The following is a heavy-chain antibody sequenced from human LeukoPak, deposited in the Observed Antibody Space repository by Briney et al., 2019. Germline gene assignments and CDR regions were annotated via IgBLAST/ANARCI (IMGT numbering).Heavy chain of an antibody. Sequence: GASVKVSCKASGYTFTGYYMHWVRQAPGQGLEWMGGIIPIFGTANYAQKFQGRVTITADESTSTAYMELSSLRSEDTAVYYCARELLPHAFAIWGQGTMVTVSS. V-gene: IGHV1-69*13. D-gene: IGHD1-26*01. CDR1: GYTFTGYY. CDR3: ARELLPHAFAI. J-gene: IGHJ3*02. CDR2: IIPIFGTA.